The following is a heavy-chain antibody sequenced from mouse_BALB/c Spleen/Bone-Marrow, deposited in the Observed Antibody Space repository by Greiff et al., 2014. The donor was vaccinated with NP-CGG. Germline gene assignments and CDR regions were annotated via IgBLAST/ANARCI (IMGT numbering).Heavy chain of an antibody. D-gene: IGHD3-2*02. V-gene: IGHV14-3*02. J-gene: IGHJ4*01. CDR3: AREATYAMGY. CDR2: IDPANGNT. Sequence: EVQLQQQSGAELVKPGASVKLSCTASGFNIKDTYMHWVKQRPEQGLEWIGRIDPANGNTKSDPKFQGKATITAYTSSNTAYLQLSSLTSEDTAVYYCAREATYAMGYWGQGTSVTVSS. CDR1: GFNIKDTY.